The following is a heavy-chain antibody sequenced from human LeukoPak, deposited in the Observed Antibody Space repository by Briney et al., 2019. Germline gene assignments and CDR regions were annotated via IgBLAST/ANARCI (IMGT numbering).Heavy chain of an antibody. CDR2: IYYSGST. CDR1: GGSISSSSYY. V-gene: IGHV4-39*01. J-gene: IGHJ4*02. D-gene: IGHD6-13*01. CDR3: ARLDSSSWYVDY. Sequence: PSETLSLTCTVSGGSISSSSYYWGWIRQPPGKGLEWIGSIYYSGSTYYNPSLKSRVTISVDTSKNQFSMKLSSVTAADTAVYYCARLDSSSWYVDYWGQGNLVTVSS.